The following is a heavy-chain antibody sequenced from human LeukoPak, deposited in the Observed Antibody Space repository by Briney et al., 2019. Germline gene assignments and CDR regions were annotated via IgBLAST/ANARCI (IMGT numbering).Heavy chain of an antibody. V-gene: IGHV1-18*01. D-gene: IGHD3-22*01. CDR3: ARDTYYYDSSGYPGDY. J-gene: IGHJ4*02. CDR2: ISAYNGNT. CDR1: GYTFTSYG. Sequence: AASVTVSCKASGYTFTSYGISWVRQAPGQGLEWMGWISAYNGNTNYAQKLQGRVTMTTDTSTSTAYMELRSLRSDDTAVYYCARDTYYYDSSGYPGDYWGQGTLVTVSS.